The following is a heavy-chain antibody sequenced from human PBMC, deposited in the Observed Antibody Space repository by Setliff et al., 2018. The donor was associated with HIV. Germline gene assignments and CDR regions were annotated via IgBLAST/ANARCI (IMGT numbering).Heavy chain of an antibody. CDR2: IPGDGSTT. CDR1: GFTFSSYW. V-gene: IGHV3-74*01. CDR3: ARGQTSVTLQFDH. Sequence: GGSLRLSCAASGFTFSSYWMHWVRQAPGKGLVRVSRIPGDGSTTTYADSVKGRFTISRDNAKNSLYLQMNSLRAEDTAVYYCARGQTSVTLQFDHWGQGALVTVSS. J-gene: IGHJ4*02. D-gene: IGHD4-17*01.